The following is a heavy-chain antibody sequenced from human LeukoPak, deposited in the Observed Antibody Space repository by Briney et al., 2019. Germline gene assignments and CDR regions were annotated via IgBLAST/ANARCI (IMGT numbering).Heavy chain of an antibody. V-gene: IGHV3-66*01. Sequence: GGSLRLSCAASGFTVSSNYMSWVRQAPGKGLEWVSVIYSSGSTYYADSVKGRFTISRDNSKNTLYLQMNSLRAEDTAVYYCAGTDYGDYSTGYYGMDVWGQGTTVTVSS. J-gene: IGHJ6*02. CDR2: IYSSGST. D-gene: IGHD4-17*01. CDR3: AGTDYGDYSTGYYGMDV. CDR1: GFTVSSNY.